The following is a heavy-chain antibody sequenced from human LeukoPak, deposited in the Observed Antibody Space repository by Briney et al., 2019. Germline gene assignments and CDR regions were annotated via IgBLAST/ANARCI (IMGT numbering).Heavy chain of an antibody. CDR3: ARGRRYYDSSGYPADY. Sequence: SQTLSLTCAVSGGSISSGGYSWSWIRQPPGKGLEWIGYIYHSGSTYYNPSLKSRVTISVDTSKNQFSLKLSSVTAADTAVYYCARGRRYYDSSGYPADYWGQGTLVTVSS. CDR2: IYHSGST. D-gene: IGHD3-22*01. CDR1: GGSISSGGYS. J-gene: IGHJ4*02. V-gene: IGHV4-30-2*01.